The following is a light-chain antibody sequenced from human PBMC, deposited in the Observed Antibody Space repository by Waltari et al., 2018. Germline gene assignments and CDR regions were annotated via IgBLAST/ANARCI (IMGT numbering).Light chain of an antibody. V-gene: IGLV1-40*01. CDR3: QSYDSSLSGFYV. CDR1: SSNIGAGYD. J-gene: IGLJ1*01. CDR2: DNT. Sequence: QSVLTQPPSVSGAPGQRVTISCTGSSSNIGAGYDVHWYQKLPGTAPKLLIYDNTNRPSGVPDRFSGSKSGTSASLAITVLQAEDEADYYCQSYDSSLSGFYVVGTGTRVTVL.